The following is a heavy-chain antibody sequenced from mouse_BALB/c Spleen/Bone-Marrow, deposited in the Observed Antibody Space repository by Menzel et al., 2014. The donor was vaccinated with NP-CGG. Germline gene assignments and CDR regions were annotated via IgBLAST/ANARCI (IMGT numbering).Heavy chain of an antibody. V-gene: IGHV1S29*02. CDR1: GYTFTDYN. D-gene: IGHD2-3*01. Sequence: EVNLVESGPELVKPGASVKISCRASGYTFTDYNMHWVKQSHGESLEWIGYIYPYSGNTAYNQRFKNKATLTVDNSSSTAHMELRSLTSEDSAVYYCARFDDDYWGFAHWGQGTLVTVSA. CDR2: IYPYSGNT. CDR3: ARFDDDYWGFAH. J-gene: IGHJ3*01.